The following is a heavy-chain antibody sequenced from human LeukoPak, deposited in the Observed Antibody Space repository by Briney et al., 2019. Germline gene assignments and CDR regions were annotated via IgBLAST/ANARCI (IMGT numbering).Heavy chain of an antibody. D-gene: IGHD3-22*01. CDR1: GFTFSSYW. J-gene: IGHJ4*02. V-gene: IGHV3-7*01. CDR2: IKQDGSEK. CDR3: ARDYYDSSGQQDH. Sequence: GGSPRLSCAASGFTFSSYWMSWVRQAPGKGLEWVANIKQDGSEKYYVDSVKGRFTISRDNAKNSLYLQMNSLRAEDTAVYYCARDYYDSSGQQDHWGQGTLVTVSS.